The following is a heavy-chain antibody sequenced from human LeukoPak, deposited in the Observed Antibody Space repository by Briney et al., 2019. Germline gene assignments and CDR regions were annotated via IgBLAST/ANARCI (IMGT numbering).Heavy chain of an antibody. CDR3: ARGTTGAYFGTPPYFDF. CDR2: IYYSGST. V-gene: IGHV4-59*07. J-gene: IGHJ4*02. Sequence: KASDTLSLTCSVSGASINGYYWSWIRQPPGKELECIGYIYYSGSTNYNPSLESRLTISLDTSRNQFSLRLRSVTAADTAVYFCARGTTGAYFGTPPYFDFWGQGSLVTVSS. CDR1: GASINGYY. D-gene: IGHD7-27*01.